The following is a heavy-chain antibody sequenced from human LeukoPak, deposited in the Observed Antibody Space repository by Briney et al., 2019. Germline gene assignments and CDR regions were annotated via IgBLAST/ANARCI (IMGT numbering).Heavy chain of an antibody. CDR3: AGTYSSGFIDY. V-gene: IGHV3-53*01. J-gene: IGHJ4*02. Sequence: GGSPRLSCAVSGFTVSSNYISWVRQAPGKGLEWVSVIYTGGSTYYADSVKGRFTISRDNSKNTLYLQMNSLRAEDTAVYYCAGTYSSGFIDYWGQGTLVTVSS. CDR1: GFTVSSNY. CDR2: IYTGGST. D-gene: IGHD6-19*01.